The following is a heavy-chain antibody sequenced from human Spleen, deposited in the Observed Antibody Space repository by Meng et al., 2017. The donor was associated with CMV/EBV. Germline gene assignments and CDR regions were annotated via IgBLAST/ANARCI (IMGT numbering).Heavy chain of an antibody. J-gene: IGHJ3*02. V-gene: IGHV4-61*01. Sequence: SETLSLTCTVSGDSVSSGSHYWSWIRQPPGKGLEWIGYIYYSGSTNYNPSLKSRVTISVDTSKNQFSLKLSSVTAADTAVYYCARYLAIAAAGLNDAFDIWGQGTMVTVSS. CDR1: GDSVSSGSHY. D-gene: IGHD6-13*01. CDR3: ARYLAIAAAGLNDAFDI. CDR2: IYYSGST.